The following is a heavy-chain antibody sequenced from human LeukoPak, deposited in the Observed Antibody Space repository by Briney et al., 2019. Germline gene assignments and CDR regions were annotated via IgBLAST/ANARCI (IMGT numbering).Heavy chain of an antibody. J-gene: IGHJ5*02. CDR1: GYSFTSYW. CDR2: IYPGDSDT. CDR3: ARHTYDFWSGYYRHNWFDP. V-gene: IGHV5-51*01. D-gene: IGHD3-3*01. Sequence: PGESLQISCKGSGYSFTSYWIGWVRQLPGKGLEWMGIIYPGDSDTRYSPSFQGQVTISADKSISTAYLQWSSLKASDTAMYYCARHTYDFWSGYYRHNWFDPWGQGTLVTVSS.